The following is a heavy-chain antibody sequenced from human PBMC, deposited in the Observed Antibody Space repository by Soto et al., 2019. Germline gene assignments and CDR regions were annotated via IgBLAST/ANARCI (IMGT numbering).Heavy chain of an antibody. CDR3: ARHLGYCSTTSCYGAFEI. V-gene: IGHV5-51*01. J-gene: IGHJ3*02. CDR2: IYPGDSDT. D-gene: IGHD2-2*01. Sequence: PGESLNISCKGSGYTFTNYWIGWVRQMPGKGLEWMGIIYPGDSDTRYSPSFQGQVTISADKSTSTAYLQWSSLKASDTAMYYCARHLGYCSTTSCYGAFEIWGQGTMVTVSS. CDR1: GYTFTNYW.